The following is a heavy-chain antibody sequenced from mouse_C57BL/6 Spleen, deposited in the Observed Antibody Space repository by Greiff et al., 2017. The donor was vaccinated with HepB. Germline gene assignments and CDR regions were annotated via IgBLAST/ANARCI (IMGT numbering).Heavy chain of an antibody. CDR1: GYTFTSYW. D-gene: IGHD1-1*01. CDR2: IDPSDSYT. CDR3: ARVDGWFAY. Sequence: QVQLQQPGAELVMPGASVKLSCKASGYTFTSYWMHWVKQRPGQGLEWIGEIDPSDSYTNYNQKFKGKSTLTVDKSSSTAYMQLSSLTSEDSAVYYCARVDGWFAYWGQGTLVTVSA. J-gene: IGHJ3*01. V-gene: IGHV1-69*01.